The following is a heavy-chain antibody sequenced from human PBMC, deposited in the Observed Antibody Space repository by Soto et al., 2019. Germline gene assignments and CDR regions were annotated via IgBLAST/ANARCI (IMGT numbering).Heavy chain of an antibody. D-gene: IGHD2-2*01. Sequence: GGSLRLSCAASGFTFSSYGMHWVRQAPGKGLEWVAVISYDGSNKYYADSVKGRFTISRDNSKNTLYMQMNSLRGEDTAVYNCAKDRGPYQLLGNNFDYWGQGTLVTVSS. CDR1: GFTFSSYG. CDR3: AKDRGPYQLLGNNFDY. CDR2: ISYDGSNK. J-gene: IGHJ4*02. V-gene: IGHV3-30*18.